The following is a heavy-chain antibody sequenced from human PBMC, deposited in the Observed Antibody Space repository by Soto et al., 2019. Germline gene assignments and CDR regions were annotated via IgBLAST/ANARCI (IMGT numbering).Heavy chain of an antibody. J-gene: IGHJ2*01. V-gene: IGHV3-33*08. D-gene: IGHD4-17*01. CDR2: IWYDGSNE. CDR1: GFTFSSYG. CDR3: ARLNTGWYFDL. Sequence: QVQLVESGGGVVQPGRSLRLSCAASGFTFSSYGMHWVRQAPGKGLEWVAVIWYDGSNEYYPDSVKGRFTISRDNSKNTLYLQMNGLRAEDTAVYYCARLNTGWYFDLWGRGTLVTVSS.